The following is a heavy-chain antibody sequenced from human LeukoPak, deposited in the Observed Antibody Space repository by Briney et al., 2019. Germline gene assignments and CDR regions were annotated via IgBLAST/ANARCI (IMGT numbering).Heavy chain of an antibody. Sequence: PSETLSLTCTVSGGSISSGSYYWSWIRQPAGKGLEWIGRIYTSGSTNYSPSLKSRVTISVDTSKNQFSLKLSSVTAADTAVYYCARDHPSSGWYDYWGQGTLVTVSS. V-gene: IGHV4-61*02. CDR2: IYTSGST. CDR3: ARDHPSSGWYDY. J-gene: IGHJ4*02. CDR1: GGSISSGSYY. D-gene: IGHD6-19*01.